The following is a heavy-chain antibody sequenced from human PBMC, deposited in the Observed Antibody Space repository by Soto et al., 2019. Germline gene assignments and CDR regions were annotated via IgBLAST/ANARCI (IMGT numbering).Heavy chain of an antibody. CDR3: ARDEPVDTAMVRAFDI. J-gene: IGHJ3*02. Sequence: ASVKVSCKASGGTFSSYTISWVRQAPGQGLEWMGRIIPILGIANYAQKFQGRVTITADKSTSTAYMELSSLRSEDTAVYYCARDEPVDTAMVRAFDIWGQGTMVTVSS. D-gene: IGHD5-18*01. CDR2: IIPILGIA. V-gene: IGHV1-69*04. CDR1: GGTFSSYT.